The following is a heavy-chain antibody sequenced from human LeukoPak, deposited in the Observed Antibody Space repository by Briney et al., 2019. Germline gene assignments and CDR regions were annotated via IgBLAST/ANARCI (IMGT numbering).Heavy chain of an antibody. CDR1: GYTFTSYG. CDR2: ISAYNGNT. CDR3: AREKLSVTTGGFFDY. V-gene: IGHV1-18*01. Sequence: ASVKVSCKASGYTFTSYGISWVRQVPGQGLEWMGWISAYNGNTNYAQKLQGRVTMTTDTSTSTAYMELRSLRSDDTAVYYCAREKLSVTTGGFFDYWGQGTLVTVSS. J-gene: IGHJ4*02. D-gene: IGHD1-14*01.